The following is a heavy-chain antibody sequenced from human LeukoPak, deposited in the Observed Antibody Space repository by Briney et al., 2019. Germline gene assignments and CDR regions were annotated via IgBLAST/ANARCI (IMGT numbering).Heavy chain of an antibody. J-gene: IGHJ4*02. D-gene: IGHD2-15*01. CDR3: ARDGGLHTNFDY. Sequence: PGGSLRLSCAASGFSFRNYWMGWDRQAPGKGLEWVANTKPDGSAEYYADSVRGRFTASRDNANNLLYLQMNRLRAEDTAVYYCARDGGLHTNFDYWGQGTLLTVSS. CDR2: TKPDGSAE. CDR1: GFSFRNYW. V-gene: IGHV3-7*01.